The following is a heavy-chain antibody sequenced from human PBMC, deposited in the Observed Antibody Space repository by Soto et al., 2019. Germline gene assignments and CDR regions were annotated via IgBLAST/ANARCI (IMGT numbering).Heavy chain of an antibody. CDR2: IRSKANSYAT. Sequence: GSLRLSCAASGFTFSGSAMHWVRQASGKGLEWVGRIRSKANSYATAYAASVKGRFTISRDDSKNTAYLQMNSLKTEDTAVYYCTLGGPQDSQHWGQGTLVTVSS. CDR1: GFTFSGSA. CDR3: TLGGPQDSQH. V-gene: IGHV3-73*01. J-gene: IGHJ1*01.